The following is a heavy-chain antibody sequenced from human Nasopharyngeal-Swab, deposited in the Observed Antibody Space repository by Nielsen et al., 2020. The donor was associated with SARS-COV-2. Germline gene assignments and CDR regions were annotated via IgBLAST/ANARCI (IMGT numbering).Heavy chain of an antibody. J-gene: IGHJ4*02. CDR3: AKALNYYDSSGYSLGH. CDR2: ISGSGGST. D-gene: IGHD3-22*01. Sequence: LSLTCAASGFPFSSYAMSWVRQAPGKGLEWVSAISGSGGSTYYADSVKGRFTISRDNSKNTLYLQMNSLRAEDTAVYYCAKALNYYDSSGYSLGHWGQGTLVTVSS. CDR1: GFPFSSYA. V-gene: IGHV3-23*01.